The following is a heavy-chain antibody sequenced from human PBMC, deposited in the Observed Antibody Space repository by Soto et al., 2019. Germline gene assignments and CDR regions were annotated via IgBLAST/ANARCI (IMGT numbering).Heavy chain of an antibody. CDR3: ARDGGGGYYDSSGYVAV. J-gene: IGHJ4*02. Sequence: GGSLRLSCAASGIIVSTNYMSWVRQAPGKGLEWVSLIYSDGKTYYADSVKGRFTISRDNSKNTVSLQMNSVRAEDTAVYYCARDGGGGYYDSSGYVAVWGQGTLVTVSS. CDR2: IYSDGKT. V-gene: IGHV3-53*01. CDR1: GIIVSTNY. D-gene: IGHD3-22*01.